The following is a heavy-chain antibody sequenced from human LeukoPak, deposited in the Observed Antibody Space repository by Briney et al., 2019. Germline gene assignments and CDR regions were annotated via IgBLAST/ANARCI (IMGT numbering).Heavy chain of an antibody. D-gene: IGHD3-10*01. CDR3: ARKGVGDYFDY. V-gene: IGHV3-74*01. CDR2: IYNDGSST. Sequence: GGSLRLSCAASGFNFSNYWMHWVPHATGKALVGVSRIYNDGSSTTYADSVKGRFTIAIDNAKNSLYRQMNSLRAEDTAVYYCARKGVGDYFDYWGQGTLVTVSS. CDR1: GFNFSNYW. J-gene: IGHJ4*02.